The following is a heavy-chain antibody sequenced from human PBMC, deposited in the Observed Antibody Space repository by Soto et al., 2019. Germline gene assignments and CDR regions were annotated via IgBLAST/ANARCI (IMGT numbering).Heavy chain of an antibody. V-gene: IGHV4-39*01. D-gene: IGHD2-8*01. Sequence: SETLSLPCTFSGGSVSNINYYCGCIRQSPGKGLEWIGSVYYRGRSYSKSSVKSRVTISVDTSKNQFSLNLNSVTASDTAVYYCVSQRTSVLTQAYFDYWGPGALVTVS. CDR1: GGSVSNINYY. CDR3: VSQRTSVLTQAYFDY. J-gene: IGHJ4*02. CDR2: VYYRGRS.